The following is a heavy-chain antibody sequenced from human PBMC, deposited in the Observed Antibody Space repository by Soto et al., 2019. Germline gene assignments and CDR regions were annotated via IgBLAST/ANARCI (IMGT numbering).Heavy chain of an antibody. CDR3: ARDRSGFHWFDA. CDR1: GGTFSSYT. J-gene: IGHJ5*02. V-gene: IGHV1-46*01. Sequence: GASVKVSCKASGGTFSSYTISWVRQAPGQGLEWMAIMNPSGSSTSYPQKFQDRLTMTRDTSTSTVYMELRSLRSEDTAIYYCARDRSGFHWFDAWGQGTLVTVSS. D-gene: IGHD3-22*01. CDR2: MNPSGSST.